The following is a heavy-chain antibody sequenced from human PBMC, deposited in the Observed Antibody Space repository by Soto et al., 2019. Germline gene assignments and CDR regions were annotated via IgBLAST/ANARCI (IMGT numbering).Heavy chain of an antibody. CDR2: ISYDGSNK. Sequence: GGSLRLSCAASGFTFSSYGMHWVRQAPGKGLEWVAVISYDGSNKYYADSVKGRFTISRDNSKNTLYLQMNSLRAEDTAVYYCAKDLPCISTSCYDNGMDVWGQGTTVTVSS. D-gene: IGHD2-2*01. CDR1: GFTFSSYG. CDR3: AKDLPCISTSCYDNGMDV. J-gene: IGHJ6*02. V-gene: IGHV3-30*18.